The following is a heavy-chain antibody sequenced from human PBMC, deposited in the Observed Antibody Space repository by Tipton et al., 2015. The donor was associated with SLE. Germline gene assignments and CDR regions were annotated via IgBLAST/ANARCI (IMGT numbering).Heavy chain of an antibody. CDR3: ARGFRYYGSGRFGSFDI. V-gene: IGHV4-39*07. CDR1: GGSISSSNYY. CDR2: INHSGSS. D-gene: IGHD3-10*01. Sequence: LRLSCTVSGGSISSSNYYWGWFRQPPGTGLEWIGEINHSGSSSYNPSLKSRVTISVDTSKNQFSLKLSSVTAADTAGYYCARGFRYYGSGRFGSFDIWGLGTLVTVSS. J-gene: IGHJ3*02.